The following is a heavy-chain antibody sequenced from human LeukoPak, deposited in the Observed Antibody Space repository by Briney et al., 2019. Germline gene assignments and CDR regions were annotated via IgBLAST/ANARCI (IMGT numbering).Heavy chain of an antibody. V-gene: IGHV3-23*01. J-gene: IGHJ6*02. CDR1: GFTFSNFA. D-gene: IGHD6-6*01. CDR3: AKDPYSSSSGGPYPMDV. Sequence: GGSLILSCAASGFTFSNFAMSLVRQAPGKGLEWVSSISSGGAYTYYADSVKGRFTISRDNSKNTLYLQMNSLRAEDTAVYYCAKDPYSSSSGGPYPMDVWGQGTTVTVSS. CDR2: ISSGGAYT.